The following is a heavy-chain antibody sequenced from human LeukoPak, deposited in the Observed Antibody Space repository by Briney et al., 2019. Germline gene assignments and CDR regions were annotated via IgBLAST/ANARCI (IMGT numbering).Heavy chain of an antibody. J-gene: IGHJ4*02. CDR2: IRYDGSNK. V-gene: IGHV3-30*02. Sequence: PGGSLRLSCAASGFTFSSYGMHWVRQAPGKGLEWVAFIRYDGSNKYYADSVKGRFTISRDNSKNTLYLQMNGLRAEDTAVYYCARARYCTSSSCYKDYWGQGTLVTVSS. CDR1: GFTFSSYG. D-gene: IGHD2-2*02. CDR3: ARARYCTSSSCYKDY.